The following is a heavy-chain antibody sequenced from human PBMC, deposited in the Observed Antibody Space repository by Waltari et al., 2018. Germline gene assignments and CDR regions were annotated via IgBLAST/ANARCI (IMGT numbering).Heavy chain of an antibody. CDR3: ARDDVDSSNFGGF. V-gene: IGHV1-18*01. J-gene: IGHJ4*02. D-gene: IGHD3-16*01. CDR2: IYPYNGNT. Sequence: QLVQSGAEVTKPGASVKVSCKASGYIFSNYGITWVRKAPGQGLEWMGWIYPYNGNTKYEQNFQGRVTMTTDTSTATAYMEIRSLRSDDTAIYYCARDDVDSSNFGGFWGQGTQVTVSS. CDR1: GYIFSNYG.